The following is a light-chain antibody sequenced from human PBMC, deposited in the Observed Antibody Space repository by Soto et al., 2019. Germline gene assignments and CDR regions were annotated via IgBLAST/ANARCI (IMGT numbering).Light chain of an antibody. V-gene: IGLV2-14*03. J-gene: IGLJ1*01. CDR1: SSDVGNYNY. CDR3: NSYTSSSTYV. Sequence: QSVLTQPASVSGSPGQSIAISCTGTSSDVGNYNYVSWYQQHPGKAPKLMIYDVSNRPSGVSNRFSGSKSGNTASLTISGLQPEDEADYYCNSYTSSSTYVSGTGTKVT. CDR2: DVS.